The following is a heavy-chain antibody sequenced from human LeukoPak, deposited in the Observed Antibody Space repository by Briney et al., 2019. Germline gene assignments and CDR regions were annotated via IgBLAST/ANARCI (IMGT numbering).Heavy chain of an antibody. V-gene: IGHV4-59*01. CDR3: ARAVAAHNYSYSYYMDV. Sequence: PSETLSLTCTVSGGSISSYYWSWIRQPPGKGLEWIGYIYYSESTNYNPSLKSRVTISVDTSKNQFSLKLSSVTAADTAVYSCARAVAAHNYSYSYYMDVWGKGTTVTVSS. CDR2: IYYSEST. CDR1: GGSISSYY. J-gene: IGHJ6*03. D-gene: IGHD2-15*01.